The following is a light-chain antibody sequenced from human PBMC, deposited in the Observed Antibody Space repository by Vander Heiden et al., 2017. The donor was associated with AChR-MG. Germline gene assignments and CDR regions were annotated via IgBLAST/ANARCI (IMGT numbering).Light chain of an antibody. CDR1: SANITANYE. V-gene: IGLV1-40*01. CDR3: QSKESSPSGSNNYV. J-gene: IGLJ1*01. CDR2: NNI. Sequence: QSVLTQPPSVSGAPGQRVTISCTGCSANITANYEVHWYQQLPGTAPKLLIYNNINRPSGVPDRFSASKSGTSASLAITGLRAEDEADYYCQSKESSPSGSNNYVFGTGTKVTVL.